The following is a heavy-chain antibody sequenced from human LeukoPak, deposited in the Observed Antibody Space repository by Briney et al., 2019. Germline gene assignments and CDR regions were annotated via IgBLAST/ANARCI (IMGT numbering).Heavy chain of an antibody. V-gene: IGHV4-31*03. J-gene: IGHJ3*02. CDR2: IYYSGST. D-gene: IGHD1-20*01. Sequence: PSETLSLTCTVSGGSISSGGYYWSWIRQHPGKGLGWIGYIYYSGSTYYNPSLKSRVTISVDTSKNQFSLKLSSVTAADTAVYYCARLLNWNDVADASDIWGQGTMVTVSS. CDR1: GGSISSGGYY. CDR3: ARLLNWNDVADASDI.